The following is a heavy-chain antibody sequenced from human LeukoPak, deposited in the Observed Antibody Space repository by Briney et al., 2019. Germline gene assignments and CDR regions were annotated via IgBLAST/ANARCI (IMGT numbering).Heavy chain of an antibody. CDR3: ARVDGSNTVVTSFDY. Sequence: ASVKVSCKASGYTFTGYYMHWVRQAPGQGLEWMGWINPNSSGTNYAQKFQGRVTMTRDTSISTAYMELSRLRSDDTAVYYCARVDGSNTVVTSFDYWGQGTLVTVSS. V-gene: IGHV1-2*02. J-gene: IGHJ4*02. CDR1: GYTFTGYY. CDR2: INPNSSGT. D-gene: IGHD4-23*01.